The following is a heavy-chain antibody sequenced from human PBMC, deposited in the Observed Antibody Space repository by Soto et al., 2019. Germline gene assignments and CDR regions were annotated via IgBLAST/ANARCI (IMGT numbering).Heavy chain of an antibody. CDR1: GFTFRNYY. CDR2: ISSSGSHI. Sequence: PGGSLRLSCAASGFTFRNYYMHWVRQAPGKGLEWVSSISSSGSHIYYGDSVKGRFTISRDNAKNSLYLQMNSLRAEDTAVYSCAAETPVDPDYGSNPFFHYWGQGTLVTVSS. CDR3: AAETPVDPDYGSNPFFHY. J-gene: IGHJ4*02. V-gene: IGHV3-21*01. D-gene: IGHD4-17*01.